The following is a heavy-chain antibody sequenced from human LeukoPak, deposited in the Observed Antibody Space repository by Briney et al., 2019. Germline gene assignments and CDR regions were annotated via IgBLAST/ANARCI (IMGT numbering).Heavy chain of an antibody. CDR1: GFSFTSYG. V-gene: IGHV3-30*03. CDR3: AREGYGDQDY. Sequence: GGSLRLSCAASGFSFTSYGMHWVRQAPGKGLEWVAVISYDGSNKYYADSVKGRFTISRDNSKNTLYLQMNSLRAEDTAVYYCAREGYGDQDYWGQGTLVTVSS. J-gene: IGHJ4*02. D-gene: IGHD4-17*01. CDR2: ISYDGSNK.